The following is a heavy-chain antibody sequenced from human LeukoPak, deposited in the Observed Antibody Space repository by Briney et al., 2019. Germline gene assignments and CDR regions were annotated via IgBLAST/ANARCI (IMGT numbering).Heavy chain of an antibody. CDR3: ARAGGYGLIDY. V-gene: IGHV3-48*03. D-gene: IGHD5-18*01. CDR1: GFTFSTYE. CDR2: ISGSADTA. J-gene: IGHJ4*02. Sequence: GGSLRLSCAASGFTFSTYEINWVRQAPGKGLEWISYISGSADTAYYADSVKGRFTMSRDNARNSLYLQMNSLGAADTAVYYCARAGGYGLIDYWGQGTMVTVSS.